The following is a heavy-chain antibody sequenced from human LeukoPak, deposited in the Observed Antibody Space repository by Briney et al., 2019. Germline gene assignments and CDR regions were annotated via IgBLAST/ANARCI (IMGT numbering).Heavy chain of an antibody. V-gene: IGHV4-34*01. CDR1: GGSFSGYY. J-gene: IGHJ4*02. Sequence: SETLSLTCAVYGGSFSGYYWSWIRQPPGEWLEWIGEINHSGSTNYNPSLKSRVTISVDTSKTQFSLELSSVTAADTAVYYCARGKRGYSSSWYDYWGQGTLVTVSS. CDR3: ARGKRGYSSSWYDY. D-gene: IGHD6-13*01. CDR2: INHSGST.